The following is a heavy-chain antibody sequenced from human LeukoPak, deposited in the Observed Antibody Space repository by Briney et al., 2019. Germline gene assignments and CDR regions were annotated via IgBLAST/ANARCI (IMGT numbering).Heavy chain of an antibody. CDR1: GYSFNAYW. Sequence: GESLKISCKGSGYSFNAYWIGWVRQMPRKRLEWMGSIYPGDSDTRYSPSFQGQVTISADKSISTAYLQWSSLKASDTAIYSCARLGYRDYAGAFDIWGQGTMVTVSS. V-gene: IGHV5-51*01. J-gene: IGHJ3*02. CDR2: IYPGDSDT. CDR3: ARLGYRDYAGAFDI. D-gene: IGHD4-17*01.